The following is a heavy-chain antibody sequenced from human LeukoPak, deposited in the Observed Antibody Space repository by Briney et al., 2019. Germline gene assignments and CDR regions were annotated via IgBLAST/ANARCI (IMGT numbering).Heavy chain of an antibody. D-gene: IGHD5-18*01. V-gene: IGHV5-51*01. CDR3: ASPDGYSYGYSDAFDI. J-gene: IGHJ3*02. CDR1: GYSFTSYW. Sequence: GESLKISCKGSGYSFTSYWIGWVCQMPGKGLEWMGIIYPGDSDTRYSPSFQGQVTISADKSISTAYLQWSSLKASDTAMYYCASPDGYSYGYSDAFDIWGQGTMVTVSS. CDR2: IYPGDSDT.